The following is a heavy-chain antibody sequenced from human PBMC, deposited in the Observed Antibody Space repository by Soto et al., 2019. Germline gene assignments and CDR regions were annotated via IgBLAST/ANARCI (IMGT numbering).Heavy chain of an antibody. D-gene: IGHD6-19*01. Sequence: SGPTLVNPTQTLTLTCTFSGFSLSSSGVAVGWIRQPPGRALEWLALIHWNDDKRYSPSLKSRLTITKDTSKNQVVLTMTNMDPVDTATYYCVHRRDQISGYTSAWYDNWFDPWGQGTLVTVSS. CDR3: VHRRDQISGYTSAWYDNWFDP. J-gene: IGHJ5*02. V-gene: IGHV2-5*01. CDR1: GFSLSSSGVA. CDR2: IHWNDDK.